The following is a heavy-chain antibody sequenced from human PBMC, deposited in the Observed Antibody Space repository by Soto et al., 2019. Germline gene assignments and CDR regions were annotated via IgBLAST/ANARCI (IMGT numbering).Heavy chain of an antibody. V-gene: IGHV4-59*01. CDR1: GGSISNYY. CDR3: ASLAGDYVGTFDY. CDR2: IYYSGST. D-gene: IGHD4-17*01. J-gene: IGHJ4*02. Sequence: SETLSLTCTVSGGSISNYYWSWIRQPPGKGLEWIGDIYYSGSTNYNPSLKSRVTISVDTSKNQFSLKLNSVTAADTAVYYCASLAGDYVGTFDYWGQGTLVTVSS.